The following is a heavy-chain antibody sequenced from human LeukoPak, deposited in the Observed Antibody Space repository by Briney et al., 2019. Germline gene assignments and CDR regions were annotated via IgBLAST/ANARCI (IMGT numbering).Heavy chain of an antibody. CDR3: ARGPFYSSSWYNWFDP. CDR1: GYTFTIYD. J-gene: IGHJ5*02. D-gene: IGHD6-13*01. CDR2: MNPNSGNT. Sequence: GASVTVSFTASGYTFTIYDINWVRQATGQGREWMGWMNPNSGNTGYAQKFQGRVTITRNTSISTAYMELSSLRSEDTAVYYCARGPFYSSSWYNWFDPWGQGTLVTVSS. V-gene: IGHV1-8*03.